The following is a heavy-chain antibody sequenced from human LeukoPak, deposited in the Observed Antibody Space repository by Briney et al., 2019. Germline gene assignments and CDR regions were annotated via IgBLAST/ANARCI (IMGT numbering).Heavy chain of an antibody. D-gene: IGHD3-22*01. Sequence: SETLSLTCTVSRYSISSGYYWGWIRQPPGQGLEWIGSIYRSGSTYYNSSLKSRVTISVDTSKNQFSLKLSSVTAADMAVYYCARHADYYESTSYFWDYWGQGTLVTVSS. V-gene: IGHV4-38-2*02. CDR2: IYRSGST. CDR1: RYSISSGYY. J-gene: IGHJ4*02. CDR3: ARHADYYESTSYFWDY.